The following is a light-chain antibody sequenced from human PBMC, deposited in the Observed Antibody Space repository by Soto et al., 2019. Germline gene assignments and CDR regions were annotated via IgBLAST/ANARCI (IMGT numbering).Light chain of an antibody. CDR1: SSNIGSNY. J-gene: IGLJ2*01. V-gene: IGLV1-47*01. Sequence: QSVLTQPPSASGTPGQRVTISCSGSSSNIGSNYVYWYQQVPGTAPRLLMYRASQRLSGVPDRFSGSKSGTSASLAISGLRSEDEADYYCAAWDDTLNGLVFGGGTKLTVL. CDR3: AAWDDTLNGLV. CDR2: RAS.